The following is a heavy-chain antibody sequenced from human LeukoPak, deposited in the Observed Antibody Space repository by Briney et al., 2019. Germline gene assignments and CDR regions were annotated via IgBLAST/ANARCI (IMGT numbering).Heavy chain of an antibody. CDR2: ISAYNGNT. J-gene: IGHJ4*02. Sequence: ASVKVSCKASGYTFTSYGISWVRQAPGQGLEWMGWISAYNGNTNYAQKLQGRVTMTTDTSTSTAYMELRSLRSDDTAVYYCARAPSRRWELLPFDYWGQGPLVTVSS. CDR1: GYTFTSYG. CDR3: ARAPSRRWELLPFDY. V-gene: IGHV1-18*01. D-gene: IGHD1-26*01.